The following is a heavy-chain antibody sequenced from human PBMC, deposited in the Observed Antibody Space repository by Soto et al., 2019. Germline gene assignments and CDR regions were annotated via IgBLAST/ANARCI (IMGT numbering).Heavy chain of an antibody. V-gene: IGHV4-31*03. J-gene: IGHJ4*02. Sequence: QVQLQESGPGLVKPSQTLSLTCTVSGGSISSGGYYWSWIRQHPGKGLEWIGYIYYSGSTYYNPSLKSRVTISVDTSKNQFSLKLSSVTAADTAVYYCARINSSGWYGRSVPNFDYWGQGTLVTVSS. D-gene: IGHD6-19*01. CDR3: ARINSSGWYGRSVPNFDY. CDR2: IYYSGST. CDR1: GGSISSGGYY.